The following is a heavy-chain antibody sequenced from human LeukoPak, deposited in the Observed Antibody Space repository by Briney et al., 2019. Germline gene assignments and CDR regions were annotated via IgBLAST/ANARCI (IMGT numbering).Heavy chain of an antibody. V-gene: IGHV3-74*01. CDR1: GFTFSSYW. J-gene: IGHJ4*02. CDR3: ARGPSSNWSGLDF. D-gene: IGHD6-13*01. Sequence: PGGSLRLSCAASGFTFSSYWMNWVRQAPGKGLVWVSRIASDGSSTTYADSVKGRFTVSRDNAKNTLYLQVNNLRAEDTAVYYCARGPSSNWSGLDFWGQGTLLTVSS. CDR2: IASDGSST.